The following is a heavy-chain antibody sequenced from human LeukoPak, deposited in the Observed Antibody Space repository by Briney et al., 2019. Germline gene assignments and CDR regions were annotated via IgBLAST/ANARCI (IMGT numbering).Heavy chain of an antibody. J-gene: IGHJ4*02. CDR2: INAHSGDT. CDR1: GYTFTAYY. Sequence: ASVKVSCKPSGYTFTAYYMHWVRQAPGQGPEWMGWINAHSGDTNYAQKFQGRVTMTRDTSISSAYMELSRLRSDDTAVYYCARAYYYDKVFDYWGQGTLVTVSS. D-gene: IGHD3-22*01. V-gene: IGHV1-2*02. CDR3: ARAYYYDKVFDY.